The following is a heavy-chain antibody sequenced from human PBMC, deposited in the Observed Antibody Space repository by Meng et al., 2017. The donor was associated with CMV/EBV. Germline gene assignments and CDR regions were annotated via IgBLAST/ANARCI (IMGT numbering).Heavy chain of an antibody. CDR1: GFTFSSYW. V-gene: IGHV3-74*03. J-gene: IGHJ6*02. CDR2: INSDGSIR. Sequence: GESLKISCAASGFTFSSYWMYWVRQAPGKGLVWVSRINSDGSIRTYADSVKGRFTISRDNAKNTLYLQMNSLRAEDTAVYYCARVPYCSSTSCYSTWGQGTTVTVSS. D-gene: IGHD2-2*01. CDR3: ARVPYCSSTSCYST.